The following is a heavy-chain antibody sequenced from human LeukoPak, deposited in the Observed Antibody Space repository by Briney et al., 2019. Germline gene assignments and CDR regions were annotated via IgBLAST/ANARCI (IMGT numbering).Heavy chain of an antibody. V-gene: IGHV4-34*01. D-gene: IGHD3-10*01. CDR2: INHSGST. CDR3: ARSGGDRVEMPTIIDY. Sequence: SETLSLTCAVYGGSFSGYYWSWIRQPPGKGLEWIGEINHSGSTNYNPSLKSRVTISVDTSKNQFSLKLSSVTAADTAVYYCARSGGDRVEMPTIIDYWGQGTLVTVSS. CDR1: GGSFSGYY. J-gene: IGHJ4*02.